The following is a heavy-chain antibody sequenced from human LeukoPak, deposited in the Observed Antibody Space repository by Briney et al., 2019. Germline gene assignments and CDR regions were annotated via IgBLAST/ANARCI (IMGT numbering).Heavy chain of an antibody. J-gene: IGHJ6*03. Sequence: ASVKVSCKASGYTFTSYGISWVRQAPGQGLEWMGWISAYNGNTNYAQKLQGRVTMTTDTSTSTAYMELRSLRSDDTAVYYCARDLGSSWYFGYYYYYYMDVWGKGTTVTVSS. D-gene: IGHD6-13*01. CDR3: ARDLGSSWYFGYYYYYYMDV. CDR2: ISAYNGNT. V-gene: IGHV1-18*01. CDR1: GYTFTSYG.